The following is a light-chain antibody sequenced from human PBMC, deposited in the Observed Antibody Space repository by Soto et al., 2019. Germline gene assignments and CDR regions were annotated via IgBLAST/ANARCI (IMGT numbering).Light chain of an antibody. Sequence: EVVLTQYPATLSLSPGERATLSCRASQSVSSYLAWYQQKPGQAPRLLIYDASHRATGIPARFSGSRSGTDFTLTISSLEPEDFAVYYCQQRSNWPPITFGQGTRLEI. V-gene: IGKV3-11*01. J-gene: IGKJ5*01. CDR1: QSVSSY. CDR3: QQRSNWPPIT. CDR2: DAS.